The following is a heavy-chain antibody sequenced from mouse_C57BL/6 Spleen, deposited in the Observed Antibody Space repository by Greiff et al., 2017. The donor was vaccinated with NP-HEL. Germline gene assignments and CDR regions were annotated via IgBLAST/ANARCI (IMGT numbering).Heavy chain of an antibody. J-gene: IGHJ2*01. CDR2: ISSGSSTI. CDR3: ARGGHYYGSSPPFDY. V-gene: IGHV5-17*01. CDR1: GFTFSDYG. D-gene: IGHD1-1*01. Sequence: EVMLVESGGGLVKPGGSLKLSCAASGFTFSDYGMHWVRQAPEKGLEWVAYISSGSSTIYYVDTVKGRFTISRDNAKNTLFLQMTSLRSEDTAMYYCARGGHYYGSSPPFDYWGQGTTLAVSS.